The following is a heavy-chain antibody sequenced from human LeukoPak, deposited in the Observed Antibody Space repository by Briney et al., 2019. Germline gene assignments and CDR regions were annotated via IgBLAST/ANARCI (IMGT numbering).Heavy chain of an antibody. D-gene: IGHD2-15*01. J-gene: IGHJ2*01. CDR2: IYYRGNT. CDR1: GDSISSYY. V-gene: IGHV4-59*01. CDR3: ARGRYCSGGYCYWYFDL. Sequence: SETLSLTCSVSGDSISSYYWSWIRQPPGKGLQWIGYIYYRGNTKYNPSLKSRVTISVDTSRNQFSLKLSSVTAADTAVYYCARGRYCSGGYCYWYFDLWGRGTLVTVSS.